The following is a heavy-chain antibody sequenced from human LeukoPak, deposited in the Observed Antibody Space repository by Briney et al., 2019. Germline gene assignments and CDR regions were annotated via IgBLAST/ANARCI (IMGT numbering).Heavy chain of an antibody. CDR3: AKDGYDILTGYYVY. D-gene: IGHD3-9*01. V-gene: IGHV3-23*01. CDR2: ISGSGGST. Sequence: GGSLRLSCAASGFTLSSYAMSWVRQAPGKGLEWVSAISGSGGSTYYADSVKGRFTISRDNSKNTPYLQMNSLRAEDTAVYYCAKDGYDILTGYYVYWGQGTLVTVSS. J-gene: IGHJ4*02. CDR1: GFTLSSYA.